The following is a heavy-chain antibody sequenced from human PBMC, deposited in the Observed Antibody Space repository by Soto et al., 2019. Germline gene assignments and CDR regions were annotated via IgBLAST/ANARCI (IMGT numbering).Heavy chain of an antibody. CDR1: GGSISSGDYY. Sequence: PSETLSLTCTVSGGSISSGDYYWSWIRQPPGKGLEWIGYIYYSGSTYYNPSLKSRVTVSVDTSKNQFSLKLSSVTAADTAVYYCARGQQLDYYYYGMDAWGQGTTVTVSS. CDR3: ARGQQLDYYYYGMDA. D-gene: IGHD6-13*01. J-gene: IGHJ6*02. CDR2: IYYSGST. V-gene: IGHV4-30-4*01.